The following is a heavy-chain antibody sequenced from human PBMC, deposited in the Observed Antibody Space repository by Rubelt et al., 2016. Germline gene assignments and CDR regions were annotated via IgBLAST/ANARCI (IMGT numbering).Heavy chain of an antibody. Sequence: QVQLVQSGAEVKKPGASVKVSCKASGYTFTSYDINWVRQATGQGLEWMGWMNPNSGGTKYAQRFQGRVTMTRDTSISTAYMELSRVRSDDTAVFYCAREDGDYWGQGTLVTVSS. J-gene: IGHJ4*02. CDR2: MNPNSGGT. CDR3: AREDGDY. D-gene: IGHD5-24*01. CDR1: GYTFTSYD. V-gene: IGHV1-2*02.